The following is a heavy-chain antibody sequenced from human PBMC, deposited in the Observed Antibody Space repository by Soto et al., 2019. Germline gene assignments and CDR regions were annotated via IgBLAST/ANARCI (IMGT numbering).Heavy chain of an antibody. CDR3: AIDIYYYDSNGYYSY. D-gene: IGHD3-22*01. CDR2: ISYDGSNK. Sequence: QVQLVESGGGVVQPGRSLRLSCAASGFTFSSYAMQWVRQAPGKGLEWVAVISYDGSNKYYADTEKGRFPISRVKSKNTQYLQMNSLKADNTAVYYGAIDIYYYDSNGYYSYWGQGTLVTVSS. J-gene: IGHJ4*02. V-gene: IGHV3-30*04. CDR1: GFTFSSYA.